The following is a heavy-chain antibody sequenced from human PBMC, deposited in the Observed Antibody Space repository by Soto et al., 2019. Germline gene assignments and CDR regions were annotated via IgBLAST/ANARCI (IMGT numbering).Heavy chain of an antibody. CDR2: IIPIFGTA. Sequence: QVQLVQSGAEVKKPGSSVKVSCKASGGTFSSYAISWVRQAPGQGLEWMGGIIPIFGTANYAQKFQGRVTINADESTSTAYMELSSLRSEDTAVYYCAKHSPSYSSGWYRAPDYYYYGMDVWGQGTTVTVSS. CDR3: AKHSPSYSSGWYRAPDYYYYGMDV. J-gene: IGHJ6*02. CDR1: GGTFSSYA. D-gene: IGHD6-19*01. V-gene: IGHV1-69*01.